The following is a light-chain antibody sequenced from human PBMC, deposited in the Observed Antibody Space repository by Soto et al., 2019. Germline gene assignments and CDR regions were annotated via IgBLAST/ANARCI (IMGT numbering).Light chain of an antibody. J-gene: IGKJ5*01. V-gene: IGKV3-15*01. CDR2: GAS. Sequence: EIVMTQSPATLSVSPGDRATLSCRASQSVSSNLAWYQQKPGQAPRLLIYGASSRATGMPARFSGSGSGTEFTLTISSLEPEDVAVYHCHQYSKSSYTFGQGTRLEIK. CDR1: QSVSSN. CDR3: HQYSKSSYT.